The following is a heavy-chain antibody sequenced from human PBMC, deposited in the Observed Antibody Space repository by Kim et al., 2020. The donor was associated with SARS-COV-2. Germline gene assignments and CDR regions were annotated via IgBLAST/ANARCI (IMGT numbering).Heavy chain of an antibody. J-gene: IGHJ5*02. Sequence: SVKVSCTASGGTFSNDAISWVRQAPGQGLHWMGGIIPFFGTTNYAQGLQGRLTITADASTNTVYMVLSSLSSEDTAVYYCARDDDPYSHYNWFDPWGQGTLVTVSS. CDR3: ARDDDPYSHYNWFDP. V-gene: IGHV1-69*13. D-gene: IGHD5-18*01. CDR1: GGTFSNDA. CDR2: IIPFFGTT.